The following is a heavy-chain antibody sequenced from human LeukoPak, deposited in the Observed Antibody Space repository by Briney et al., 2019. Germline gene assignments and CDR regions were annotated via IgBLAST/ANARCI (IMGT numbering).Heavy chain of an antibody. J-gene: IGHJ4*02. D-gene: IGHD6-13*01. CDR1: GGSISSSSYY. V-gene: IGHV4-39*07. Sequence: SETLSLTCTVSGGSISSSSYYWGWIRQPPGKGLEWIGEINHSGSTNYNPSLKSRVTISVDTSKNQFSLKLSSVTAADTAVYYCARGRYSSSWTILFDYWGQGTLVTVSS. CDR2: INHSGST. CDR3: ARGRYSSSWTILFDY.